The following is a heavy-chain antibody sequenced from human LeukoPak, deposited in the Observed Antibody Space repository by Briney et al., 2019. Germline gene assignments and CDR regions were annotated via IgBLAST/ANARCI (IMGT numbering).Heavy chain of an antibody. V-gene: IGHV4-4*07. CDR3: ARDQYKYDGNYRYYQHMDV. D-gene: IGHD3-22*01. Sequence: SETLSLTYSVSGGYMSRYYWSWIRQPAGKGLEWIGRMSNSGSNNYNPSLKSRVTMSVDTSKNQVSLKRSAVTAADTAVYYCARDQYKYDGNYRYYQHMDVWGKGTTVTISS. CDR1: GGYMSRYY. J-gene: IGHJ6*03. CDR2: MSNSGSN.